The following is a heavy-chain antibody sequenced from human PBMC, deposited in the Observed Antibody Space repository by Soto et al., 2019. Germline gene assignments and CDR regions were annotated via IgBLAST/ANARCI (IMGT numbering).Heavy chain of an antibody. V-gene: IGHV3-11*01. J-gene: IGHJ3*01. CDR2: ISHSGKTI. Sequence: LRLSCATSGFTFRDYYFSWIRQAPGKGLEWISYISHSGKTIYYADSVKGRFTISRDDAKNTLYLQMNSLRAEDTAMYYCTRRDSGAFDVWGHGTMVTVSS. CDR3: TRRDSGAFDV. CDR1: GFTFRDYY.